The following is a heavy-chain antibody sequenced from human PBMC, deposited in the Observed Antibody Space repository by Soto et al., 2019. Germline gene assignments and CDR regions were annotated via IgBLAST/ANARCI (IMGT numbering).Heavy chain of an antibody. CDR1: GFTFSSYG. V-gene: IGHV3-33*01. CDR2: IWYDGSNK. D-gene: IGHD3-22*01. CDR3: ERDYDYYDSSGFGY. Sequence: PVGSLRLSYAASGFTFSSYGMHWVRQAPGKGLEWVAVIWYDGSNKYYADSVKGRFTISRDNSKNTLYLQMNSLRAEDTAVYYCERDYDYYDSSGFGYWGQGTLVTVSS. J-gene: IGHJ4*02.